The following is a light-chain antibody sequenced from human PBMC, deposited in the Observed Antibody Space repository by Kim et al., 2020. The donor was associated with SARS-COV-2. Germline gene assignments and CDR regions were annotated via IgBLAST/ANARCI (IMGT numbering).Light chain of an antibody. J-gene: IGKJ4*01. CDR3: QLLNSFPVA. Sequence: DIQLTQSPSFLSASVGDRVTITCRASQGLGSYLAWYQQTPGRAPKLLIYAASTLQSGVPPRFSGSGSGTEFTLTISSLQPEDFATYYCQLLNSFPVAFGGGTKVDIK. CDR1: QGLGSY. V-gene: IGKV1-9*01. CDR2: AAS.